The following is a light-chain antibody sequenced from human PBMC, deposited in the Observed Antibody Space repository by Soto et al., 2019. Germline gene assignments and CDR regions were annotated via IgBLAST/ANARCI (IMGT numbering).Light chain of an antibody. CDR2: EVT. Sequence: QSVLTQPPSASGSPGQSVTISCTGSSSDVGGYNYVSWYQQHPGKAPKLMIYEVTKRPSGVPDRFSGSKSGNTASLTVSGLQAEDEADYYCSSYAARRVVFGGGTKVTVL. V-gene: IGLV2-8*01. J-gene: IGLJ2*01. CDR3: SSYAARRVV. CDR1: SSDVGGYNY.